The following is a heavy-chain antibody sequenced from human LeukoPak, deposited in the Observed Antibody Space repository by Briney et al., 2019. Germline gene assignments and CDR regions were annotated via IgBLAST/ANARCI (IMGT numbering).Heavy chain of an antibody. D-gene: IGHD4-11*01. CDR2: ISSSGSTI. CDR3: ARARLEKNYYYYMDV. V-gene: IGHV3-11*04. CDR1: GFTFSDYY. J-gene: IGHJ6*03. Sequence: GGSLRLSCAASGFTFSDYYMSWIRQAPGKGLEWVSYISSSGSTIYYADSVKGRFTISRDNAKNSLYLQMNSLRAEDMAVYYCARARLEKNYYYYMDVWGKGTTVTVSS.